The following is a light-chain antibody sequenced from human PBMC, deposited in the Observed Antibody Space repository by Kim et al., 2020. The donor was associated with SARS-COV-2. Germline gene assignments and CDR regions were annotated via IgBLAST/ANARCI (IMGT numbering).Light chain of an antibody. V-gene: IGKV1-8*01. J-gene: IGKJ2*01. CDR3: QHYYTSPYT. Sequence: AIRMTQSPSSFSASTGDRVTITCRASQDISSYLAWYQQKPGKAPRLLIYAASTLQSGVPSRFSGSGSGTDFTLTINCLQSEDFATYYCQHYYTSPYTFGQGTKLEI. CDR2: AAS. CDR1: QDISSY.